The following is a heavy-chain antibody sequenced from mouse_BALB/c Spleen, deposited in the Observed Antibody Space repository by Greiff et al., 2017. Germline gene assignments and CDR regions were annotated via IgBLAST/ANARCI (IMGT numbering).Heavy chain of an antibody. Sequence: EVKLMESGPGLVKPSQSLSLTCSVTGYSITSCYFWYLIRQVPGNNLEWVGYISYDGSNNYNPSLKNRITITRDTSKNQFFLKLNSVTTEDTATYDCAREDGNYEGNFVVWGAGTTVTVSS. CDR1: GYSITSCYF. J-gene: IGHJ1*01. V-gene: IGHV3-6*01. CDR3: AREDGNYEGNFVV. D-gene: IGHD2-1*01. CDR2: ISYDGSN.